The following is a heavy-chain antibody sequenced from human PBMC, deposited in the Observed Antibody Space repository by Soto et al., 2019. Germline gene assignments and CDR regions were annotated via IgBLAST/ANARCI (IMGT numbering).Heavy chain of an antibody. CDR2: ISSTGRTI. J-gene: IGHJ4*02. CDR3: ARSYSSGWEFDY. D-gene: IGHD6-19*01. CDR1: GFTFSNYY. Sequence: AGGSLRLSCGASGFTFSNYYMSWIRQAPGKGLEWVSYISSTGRTIYYADSVKGRFTVSRDNAQNSLSLKLNSLRVEDVAVYYCARSYSSGWEFDYWGQGTQVTVS. V-gene: IGHV3-11*01.